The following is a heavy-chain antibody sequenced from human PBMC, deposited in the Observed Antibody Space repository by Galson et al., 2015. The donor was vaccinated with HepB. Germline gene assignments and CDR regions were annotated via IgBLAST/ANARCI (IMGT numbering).Heavy chain of an antibody. CDR2: INAGNGNT. CDR1: GYTFTSYA. Sequence: SVKVSCKASGYTFTSYAMHWVRQAPGQRLEWMGWINAGNGNTKYSQKFQGRVTITRDTSASTAYMELSSLRSEDTAVYYCARVLYYDFWSGYYSFDIWGQGTMVTVSS. J-gene: IGHJ3*02. V-gene: IGHV1-3*01. CDR3: ARVLYYDFWSGYYSFDI. D-gene: IGHD3-3*01.